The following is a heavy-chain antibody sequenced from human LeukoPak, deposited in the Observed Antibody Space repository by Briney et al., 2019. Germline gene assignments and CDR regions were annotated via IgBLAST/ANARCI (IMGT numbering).Heavy chain of an antibody. V-gene: IGHV3-30*18. Sequence: GGSLRLSCAASGFTFSSYGVHWVRQAPGKGLEWVAVISYDGSNKYYADSVKGRFTISRDNSKNTLYLQMNSLRAEDTAVYYCAKDERNYYDSSGTFDIWGQGTMVTVSS. J-gene: IGHJ3*02. CDR1: GFTFSSYG. CDR2: ISYDGSNK. CDR3: AKDERNYYDSSGTFDI. D-gene: IGHD3-22*01.